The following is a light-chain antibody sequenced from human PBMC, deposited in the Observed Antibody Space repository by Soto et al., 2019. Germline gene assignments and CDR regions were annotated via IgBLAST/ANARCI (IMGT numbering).Light chain of an antibody. V-gene: IGLV1-51*01. J-gene: IGLJ1*01. Sequence: QSVLTQPPSVSAAPGQKVTISCSGSSSNIGNNFVSWFQQLPRTAPKLLIYDNNKRPSGIPDRFSGSKSATSATLGITGLQTGDEADYYCGTWDSSLSVYVFGTGTKVTVL. CDR3: GTWDSSLSVYV. CDR2: DNN. CDR1: SSNIGNNF.